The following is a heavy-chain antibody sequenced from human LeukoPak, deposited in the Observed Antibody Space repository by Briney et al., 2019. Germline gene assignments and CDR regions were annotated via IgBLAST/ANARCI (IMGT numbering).Heavy chain of an antibody. CDR1: GGSLSSASYY. J-gene: IGHJ4*02. V-gene: IGHV4-39*01. D-gene: IGHD6-13*01. CDR2: IYYSGST. Sequence: SETLSLTCTVSGGSLSSASYYWGWIRQSPGKGLEWIGHIYYSGSTHYSPSLKSRATISADTSKNQFSLRLTSVTAADTAVFYCARLRSSWYYFDYWGQGTLVTASS. CDR3: ARLRSSWYYFDY.